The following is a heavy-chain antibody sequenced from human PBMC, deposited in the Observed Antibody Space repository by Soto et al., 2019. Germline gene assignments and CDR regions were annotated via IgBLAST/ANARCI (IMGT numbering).Heavy chain of an antibody. CDR3: TKRGALGY. J-gene: IGHJ4*02. D-gene: IGHD2-15*01. CDR1: DLSFSNAY. CDR2: IKSKTDGGTI. V-gene: IGHV3-15*07. Sequence: EVQLVESGGGLVKPGESLRLSCAASDLSFSNAYINWVRQAPGKGLEWVGRIKSKTDGGTIDYAAPVKGRFIISRDXXXXXVYLQMNSLKTEDTAVYYCTKRGALGYWGQGTLVTVSS.